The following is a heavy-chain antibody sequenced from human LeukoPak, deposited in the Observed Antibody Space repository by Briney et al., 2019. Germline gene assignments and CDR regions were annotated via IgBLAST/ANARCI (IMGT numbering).Heavy chain of an antibody. D-gene: IGHD2-2*01. J-gene: IGHJ4*02. Sequence: KTGGSLRLSCAASGFTFSTYSMNWVRLAPGKGLEWVSSISFSSSYIYYADSVKGRFTISRDNAKNSLYLQMNSLRAEDTAIYYCARRYCSSTNCYAFDDWGQGTLVTVSS. CDR1: GFTFSTYS. CDR3: ARRYCSSTNCYAFDD. V-gene: IGHV3-21*01. CDR2: ISFSSSYI.